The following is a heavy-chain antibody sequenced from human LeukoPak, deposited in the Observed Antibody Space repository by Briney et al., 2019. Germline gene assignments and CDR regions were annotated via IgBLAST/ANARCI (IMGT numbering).Heavy chain of an antibody. D-gene: IGHD3-10*01. V-gene: IGHV1-46*01. J-gene: IGHJ3*02. CDR1: GGTFSSYA. CDR3: AKGVSGI. CDR2: INPSGGST. Sequence: GASVKVSCKASGGTFSSYAISWVRQAPGQGLEWMGIINPSGGSTSYAQKFQGRVTMTRDTSTSTVYMELSSLRSEDTAVYYCAKGVSGIWGQGTMVTVAS.